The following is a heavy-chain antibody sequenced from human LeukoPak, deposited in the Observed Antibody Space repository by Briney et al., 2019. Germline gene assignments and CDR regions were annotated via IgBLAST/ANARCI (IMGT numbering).Heavy chain of an antibody. CDR3: ARPLQGGVTYFDY. Sequence: GASVKVSCKASGYTFSGYHMHWVRQAPGQGLEWMGWINPDSGGTTYAQKFQGRVTMTRDTSISTAYMELSRLRSDDTAVYYCARPLQGGVTYFDYWGQGTLVTVSS. D-gene: IGHD3-16*01. J-gene: IGHJ4*02. V-gene: IGHV1-2*02. CDR2: INPDSGGT. CDR1: GYTFSGYH.